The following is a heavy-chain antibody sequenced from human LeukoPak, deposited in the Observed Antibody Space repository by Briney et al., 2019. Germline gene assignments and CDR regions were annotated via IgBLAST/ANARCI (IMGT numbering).Heavy chain of an antibody. Sequence: SETLSLTCTVSGGSVSSTSYFWSWIRQPPGKGLEWIGYIYYSGNTHYNPSLKSRVTISIDTSKNQFSLRLSSVTAADTAVYYCARGDPSVFDYRGQGTLVTVSS. CDR3: ARGDPSVFDY. V-gene: IGHV4-61*01. CDR1: GGSVSSTSYF. J-gene: IGHJ4*02. CDR2: IYYSGNT.